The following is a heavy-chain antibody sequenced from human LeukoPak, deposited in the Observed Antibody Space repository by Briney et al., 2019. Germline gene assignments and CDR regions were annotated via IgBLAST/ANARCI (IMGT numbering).Heavy chain of an antibody. D-gene: IGHD3-3*01. V-gene: IGHV3-15*01. Sequence: GGSLRLSCAASGFTFSNAWMTWVRQAPGKGLEWVGRINSKTDGGATDYATPVKGRFTISRDDSKNTLYLQMNSLKTEDTAVYYCTTLVRFLYYLDYSGQGTLVTVSS. CDR1: GFTFSNAW. J-gene: IGHJ4*02. CDR2: INSKTDGGAT. CDR3: TTLVRFLYYLDY.